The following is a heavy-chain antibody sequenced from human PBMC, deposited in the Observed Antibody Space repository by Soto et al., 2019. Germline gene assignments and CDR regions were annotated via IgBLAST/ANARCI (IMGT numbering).Heavy chain of an antibody. D-gene: IGHD6-6*01. CDR2: IYYSGST. Sequence: PSETLSLTCTVSGGSVSSYYWGWIRQPPGKGLEWIGYIYYSGSTKYNPSLKSRVTMSVDTSKNQFSLKLSSVTAADTAVYYCAGHSSSPYFFDYWGQGTLVTVSS. CDR3: AGHSSSPYFFDY. V-gene: IGHV4-59*08. CDR1: GGSVSSYY. J-gene: IGHJ4*02.